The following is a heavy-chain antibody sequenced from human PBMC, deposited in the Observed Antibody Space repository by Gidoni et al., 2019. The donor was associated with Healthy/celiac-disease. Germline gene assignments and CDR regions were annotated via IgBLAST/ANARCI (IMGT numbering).Heavy chain of an antibody. V-gene: IGHV3-48*04. J-gene: IGHJ4*02. Sequence: EVQLVESGGGLVQPGGSLRLSCAASGFTFSSYSMNWVRQAPGKGLEWVSYISSSSSTIYYADSVKGRFTISRDNAKNSLYLQMNSLRAEDTAVYYCATDPYYYDSSGYFWGQGTLVTVSS. CDR1: GFTFSSYS. CDR3: ATDPYYYDSSGYF. CDR2: ISSSSSTI. D-gene: IGHD3-22*01.